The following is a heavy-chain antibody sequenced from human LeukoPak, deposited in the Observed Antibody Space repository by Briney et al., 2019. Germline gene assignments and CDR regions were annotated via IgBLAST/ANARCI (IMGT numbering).Heavy chain of an antibody. Sequence: SQTLSLTCTVSGGSINNGGYYWSWIRQHPGKGLEWIGYIYYSGSSYYNPSLRSRVTISVDTSKNHFSLKLSSVTAADTAVYYFARNRDGYNSFDYWGQGTLVTVSS. D-gene: IGHD5-24*01. CDR2: IYYSGSS. J-gene: IGHJ4*02. CDR3: ARNRDGYNSFDY. CDR1: GGSINNGGYY. V-gene: IGHV4-31*03.